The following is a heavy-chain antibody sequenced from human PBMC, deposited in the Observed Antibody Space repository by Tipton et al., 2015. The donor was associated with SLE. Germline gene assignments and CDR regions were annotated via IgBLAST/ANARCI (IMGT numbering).Heavy chain of an antibody. Sequence: SLRLSCATSGFTFSNYWMHWVRQVPGKGLVWVSRINTDGRITNHADSVKGRFTISRDNSKNTLYLQMNSLRAEDTAVYYCAGQLVLDYYGMDVWGQGTTVTVSS. CDR3: AGQLVLDYYGMDV. CDR1: GFTFSNYW. V-gene: IGHV3-74*01. D-gene: IGHD6-6*01. J-gene: IGHJ6*02. CDR2: INTDGRIT.